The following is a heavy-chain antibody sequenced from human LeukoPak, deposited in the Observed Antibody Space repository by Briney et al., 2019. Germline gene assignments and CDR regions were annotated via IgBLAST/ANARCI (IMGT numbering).Heavy chain of an antibody. V-gene: IGHV4-30-2*01. CDR2: IYHSGST. D-gene: IGHD4/OR15-4a*01. CDR1: GGSISSGGYS. J-gene: IGHJ5*02. Sequence: SETLSLTCAVSGGSISSGGYSWSWIRQPPGKGLEWIGYIYHSGSTYYNPSLKSRVTISVDGSKNQFSLKLSSVTAADTAVYYCARSLKGWFDPWGQGTLVTVSS. CDR3: ARSLKGWFDP.